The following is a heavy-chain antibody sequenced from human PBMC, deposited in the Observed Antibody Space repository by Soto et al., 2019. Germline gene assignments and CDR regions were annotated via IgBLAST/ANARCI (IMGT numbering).Heavy chain of an antibody. V-gene: IGHV1-69*19. CDR2: ISPMFGAA. J-gene: IGHJ4*02. CDR3: AREVQVHTPAFVY. Sequence: QVQLVQSGAEMKKPGASVKVSCQSSGGTFNTYAMNGVRQAPGQGPEWMGDISPMFGAANYAPKFQGRVTITADESTGTSYMKLSSLMSEDTALYFCAREVQVHTPAFVYWGQGTLVTVSS. CDR1: GGTFNTYA. D-gene: IGHD3-10*01.